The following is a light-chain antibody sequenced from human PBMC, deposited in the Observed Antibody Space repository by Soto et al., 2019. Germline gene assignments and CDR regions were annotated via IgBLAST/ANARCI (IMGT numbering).Light chain of an antibody. CDR1: QGITND. V-gene: IGKV1-6*01. CDR2: AAS. CDR3: LQDYNLPWT. J-gene: IGKJ1*01. Sequence: IQITQSPSFLSASVGHRVTTTCRAIQGITNDLGWYQQKPAKDTKLLIYAASSLQSVVQSRFSGSGSGPDFTPTISSLQPDDSATYYCLQDYNLPWTFGQGTKVEIK.